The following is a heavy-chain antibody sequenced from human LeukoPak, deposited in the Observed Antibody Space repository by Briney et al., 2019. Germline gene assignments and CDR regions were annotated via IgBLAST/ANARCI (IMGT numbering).Heavy chain of an antibody. Sequence: SVKVSCKASGGTFSSYAISWVRQAPGQGLEWMGGIIPIFGTANYARKFQGRVTITADESTSTAYMELSSLRSEDTAVYYCARDEDIVVVPAAMGGRSVGGDYYGMDVWGQGTTVTVSS. CDR2: IIPIFGTA. V-gene: IGHV1-69*13. J-gene: IGHJ6*02. D-gene: IGHD2-2*01. CDR1: GGTFSSYA. CDR3: ARDEDIVVVPAAMGGRSVGGDYYGMDV.